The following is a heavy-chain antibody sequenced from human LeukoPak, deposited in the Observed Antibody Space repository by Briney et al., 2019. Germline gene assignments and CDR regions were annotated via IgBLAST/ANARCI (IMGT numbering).Heavy chain of an antibody. CDR3: ARIFFYGGGGYP. Sequence: PSETLSLTCTVSGGSISSSTYYWGWIRQPPGKGLEWVGSVFYSRDTYYNPSLKSRLTLSVDTSKSQFSLKLSSVTAADTAIYYCARIFFYGGGGYPWGQGTLVTVSS. J-gene: IGHJ5*02. D-gene: IGHD3-10*01. CDR2: VFYSRDT. V-gene: IGHV4-39*07. CDR1: GGSISSSTYY.